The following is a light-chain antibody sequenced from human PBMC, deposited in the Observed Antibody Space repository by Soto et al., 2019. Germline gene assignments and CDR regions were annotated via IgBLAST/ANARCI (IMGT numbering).Light chain of an antibody. CDR1: QSFSSY. CDR2: DAT. Sequence: EIVLTQSPVTLSLSPGERAILSCRASQSFSSYLAWYQHKPGQAPRLLIYDATNRAPGIPARFSGSGSGTDFSLTISSLEPEDIAVYYCQQRSGWPPRLTFGGGTKVEIK. CDR3: QQRSGWPPRLT. V-gene: IGKV3-11*01. J-gene: IGKJ4*01.